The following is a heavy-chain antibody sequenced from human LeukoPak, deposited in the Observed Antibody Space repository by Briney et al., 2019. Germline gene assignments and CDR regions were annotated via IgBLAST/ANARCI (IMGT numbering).Heavy chain of an antibody. D-gene: IGHD6-13*01. CDR2: IYFTGST. V-gene: IGHV4-59*01. CDR3: ARSTYSSSQWDY. Sequence: SETLSLTCTVSGGSIGSYYWHWIRKPPGKGLEWIGYIYFTGSTNYNPSLKSPVTISVDTSKNQFSLKLNSVTAADTAIYYCARSTYSSSQWDYWGQGTLVTVFS. J-gene: IGHJ4*02. CDR1: GGSIGSYY.